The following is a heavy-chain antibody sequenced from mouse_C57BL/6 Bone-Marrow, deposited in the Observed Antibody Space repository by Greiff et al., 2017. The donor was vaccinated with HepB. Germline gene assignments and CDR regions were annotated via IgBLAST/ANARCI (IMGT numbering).Heavy chain of an antibody. CDR3: ARWLLHFDY. CDR2: IYPGSGST. J-gene: IGHJ2*01. CDR1: GYTFTSYW. V-gene: IGHV1-55*01. D-gene: IGHD2-3*01. Sequence: QVHVKQPGAELVKPGASVKMSCKASGYTFTSYWITWVKQRPGQGLEWIGDIYPGSGSTNYNEKFKRKATLTVDTSSSTAYMQLSSLTSEDSAVYCCARWLLHFDYWGQGTTLTVSS.